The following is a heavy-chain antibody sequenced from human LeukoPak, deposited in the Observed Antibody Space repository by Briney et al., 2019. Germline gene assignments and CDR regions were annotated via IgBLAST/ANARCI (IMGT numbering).Heavy chain of an antibody. CDR2: ISSTGNTI. CDR1: GFSFSTSS. CDR3: ARTFDY. V-gene: IGHV3-48*01. J-gene: IGHJ4*02. Sequence: GGSLRLSCTASGFSFSTSSMNWVRQAPGKGLEWFSYISSTGNTIYYADSVKGRFTISRDNAKNSLFLQMNSLRAEDTAVYYCARTFDYWGQGTLVTVSS.